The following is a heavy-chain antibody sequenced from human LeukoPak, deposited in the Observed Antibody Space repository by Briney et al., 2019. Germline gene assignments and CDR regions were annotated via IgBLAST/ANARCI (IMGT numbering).Heavy chain of an antibody. CDR1: GFTFRSYW. CDR2: IRPDGSEK. Sequence: SGGSLRLSCAASGFTFRSYWMSWVRQASGKGLEWVANIRPDGSEKYYVDSAKGRLTIARDNAKSTLYLQMNSLRGEETAVYYCARDLLGSHKNVFDLWGEGTVVTVSS. V-gene: IGHV3-7*01. J-gene: IGHJ5*01. D-gene: IGHD1-1*01. CDR3: ARDLLGSHKNVFDL.